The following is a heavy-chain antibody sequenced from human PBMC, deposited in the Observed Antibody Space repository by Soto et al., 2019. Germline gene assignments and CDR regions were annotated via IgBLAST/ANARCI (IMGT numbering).Heavy chain of an antibody. Sequence: PGESLKISCKGSGYSFTSYWIGWVRQMPGKGLEWMGIIYPGDSDTRYSPSFQGQVTISADKSISTAYLQWSSLKASDTAMYYCARQQYSYGQYYYGMDVWGQGTTVTVSS. CDR3: ARQQYSYGQYYYGMDV. J-gene: IGHJ6*02. CDR1: GYSFTSYW. D-gene: IGHD5-18*01. CDR2: IYPGDSDT. V-gene: IGHV5-51*01.